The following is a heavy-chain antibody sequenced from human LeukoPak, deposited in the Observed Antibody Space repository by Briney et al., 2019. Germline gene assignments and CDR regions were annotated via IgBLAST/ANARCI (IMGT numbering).Heavy chain of an antibody. D-gene: IGHD2-2*01. Sequence: GGSLRLSCAASGFTFSSYGIHWVRQAPRKGLERVALISYDGSNKYYVDSVKGRFTISRDNSKNTVFLQMNSLRVEDTAVYYCAKGAAAQGSFDYWGQGTLVTVSS. CDR2: ISYDGSNK. J-gene: IGHJ4*02. V-gene: IGHV3-30*18. CDR3: AKGAAAQGSFDY. CDR1: GFTFSSYG.